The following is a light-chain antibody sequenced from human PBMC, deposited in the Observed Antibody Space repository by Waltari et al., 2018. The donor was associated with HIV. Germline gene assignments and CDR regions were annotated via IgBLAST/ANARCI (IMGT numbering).Light chain of an antibody. Sequence: QSALTQPPSASGSPGQSVTISCTGTSSDVGGYNHVSWYQQHSGKPPKLILYDVDSRASGVSDRFSGSMSGNTASLTISGLRAEDEAHYYCASFTGDNTVMFGGGTEVTVL. CDR3: ASFTGDNTVM. CDR2: DVD. V-gene: IGLV2-14*03. CDR1: SSDVGGYNH. J-gene: IGLJ3*02.